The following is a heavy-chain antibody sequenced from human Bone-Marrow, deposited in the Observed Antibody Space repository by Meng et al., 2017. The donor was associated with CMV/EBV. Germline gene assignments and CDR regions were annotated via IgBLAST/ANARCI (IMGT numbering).Heavy chain of an antibody. CDR2: IYSGGST. D-gene: IGHD1-26*01. Sequence: GGSLRLSWAASGFTVSSNYMSWVRQAPGKGLEWVSVIYSGGSTYYADSVKGRFTISRDNSKNTLYLQMNSLRAEDTAVYYCARSRWELRHDAFDIWGQGTMVTVSS. CDR1: GFTVSSNY. CDR3: ARSRWELRHDAFDI. V-gene: IGHV3-53*01. J-gene: IGHJ3*02.